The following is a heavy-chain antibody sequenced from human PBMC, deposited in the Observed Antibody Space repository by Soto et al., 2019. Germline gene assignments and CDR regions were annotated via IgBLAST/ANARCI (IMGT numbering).Heavy chain of an antibody. D-gene: IGHD6-19*01. J-gene: IGHJ6*02. CDR1: GGTFSSYA. CDR3: ARSGYSSGWYENYYYGMDV. CDR2: IIPIFGTA. V-gene: IGHV1-69*13. Sequence: GASVKVSCKASGGTFSSYAISWVRQAPGQGLEWMGGIIPIFGTANYAQKFQGRVTITADESTSTAYMELSSLRSGDTAVYYCARSGYSSGWYENYYYGMDVWGQGTTVTVSS.